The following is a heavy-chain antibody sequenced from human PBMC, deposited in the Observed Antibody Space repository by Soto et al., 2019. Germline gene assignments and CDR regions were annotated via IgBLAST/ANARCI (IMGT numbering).Heavy chain of an antibody. CDR1: GYNFTNYW. J-gene: IGHJ5*02. Sequence: EVQLVQSGAEMKKPGESLRISCKGSGYNFTNYWITWVRQMPGKGLEWMGRIDPSDSYTHYSPSFQGHVTISADKSSGTASLQWNSLKASDSAMYYCARQVGVPPYGWFDPWGPGTQVTVSS. D-gene: IGHD2-2*01. V-gene: IGHV5-10-1*01. CDR2: IDPSDSYT. CDR3: ARQVGVPPYGWFDP.